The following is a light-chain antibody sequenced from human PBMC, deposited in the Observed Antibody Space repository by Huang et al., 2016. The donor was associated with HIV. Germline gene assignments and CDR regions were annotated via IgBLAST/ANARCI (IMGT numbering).Light chain of an antibody. Sequence: VVLTQSPLYLSVTLGQPASISCRSSQSLIHSNGNTYLNWFQQRPGQSPRRLISQGSRRDSGVPDRFSCSGSGTDFTLKISRVEAEDVGVYYCMQGTHLFTFGGGTRVDIK. CDR1: QSLIHSNGNTY. CDR2: QGS. CDR3: MQGTHLFT. J-gene: IGKJ4*01. V-gene: IGKV2-30*02.